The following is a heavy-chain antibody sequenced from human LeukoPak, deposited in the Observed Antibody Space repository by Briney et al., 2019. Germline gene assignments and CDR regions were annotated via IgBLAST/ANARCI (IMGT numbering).Heavy chain of an antibody. CDR2: IWYDGSNK. J-gene: IGHJ4*02. Sequence: GGSLRPSCAASGFTFSSYGMHWVRQAPGKGLEWVAVIWYDGSNKYYADSVKGRFTISRDNSKNTLYLQMNSLRAEDTAVYYCAKDMGPYSYALDYWGQGTLVTVSS. D-gene: IGHD5-18*01. V-gene: IGHV3-33*06. CDR1: GFTFSSYG. CDR3: AKDMGPYSYALDY.